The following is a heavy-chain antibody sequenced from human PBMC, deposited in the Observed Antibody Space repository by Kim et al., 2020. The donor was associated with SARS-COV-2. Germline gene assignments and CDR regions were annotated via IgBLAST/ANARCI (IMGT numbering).Heavy chain of an antibody. Sequence: ASVKVSCKASGYTFTSYAMHWVRQAPGQRLEWMGWINAGNGNTKYSQKFQGRVTITRDTSASTAYMELSSLRSEDTAVYYCARDGAITIFGVAVRDYYYYGMDVGGQETAVTVSS. V-gene: IGHV1-3*01. CDR3: ARDGAITIFGVAVRDYYYYGMDV. D-gene: IGHD3-3*01. J-gene: IGHJ6*02. CDR1: GYTFTSYA. CDR2: INAGNGNT.